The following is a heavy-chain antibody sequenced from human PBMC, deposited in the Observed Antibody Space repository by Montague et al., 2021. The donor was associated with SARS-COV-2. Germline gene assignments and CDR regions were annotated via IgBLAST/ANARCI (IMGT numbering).Heavy chain of an antibody. Sequence: SETLSLTCIVSGSSVRSHYWSWIRQPPGKGLEWIGYIYYSGSTNYNPSLKSQVTISVDASKNQFSLKLSSVTAADTAVYYCARENTVTTFGGPYYIDSWGQGTLVTVSA. CDR2: IYYSGST. V-gene: IGHV4-59*02. J-gene: IGHJ4*02. CDR1: GSSVRSHY. D-gene: IGHD4-17*01. CDR3: ARENTVTTFGGPYYIDS.